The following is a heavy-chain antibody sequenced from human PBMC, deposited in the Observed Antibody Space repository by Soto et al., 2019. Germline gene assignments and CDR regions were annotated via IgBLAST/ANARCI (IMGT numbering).Heavy chain of an antibody. CDR2: SWYDETNE. Sequence: QVQLVESGGGVAQPGGSLRLSCVASGFSLASYYMHWVRQAPGKGLEWVGVSWYDETNEWYADSVGGRFTISRDNSKNTLYLEMTGLRAEATGVYYCARPLWVSGFGEVFDSWGQGTLVTVSS. D-gene: IGHD3-16*01. CDR1: GFSLASYY. CDR3: ARPLWVSGFGEVFDS. V-gene: IGHV3-33*03. J-gene: IGHJ4*02.